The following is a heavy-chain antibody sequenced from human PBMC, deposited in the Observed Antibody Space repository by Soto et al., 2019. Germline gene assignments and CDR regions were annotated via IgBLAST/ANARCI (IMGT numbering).Heavy chain of an antibody. CDR2: MFYSGST. V-gene: IGHV4-39*01. Sequence: QLQLHESGPGLVKPSETLSLTCTVSGGSISSSRYYWGWIRQPPGKGLEWIGSMFYSGSTYHNPSLKSRVTISVDTSKNQFSLMLSSATAADTAVYYCARPPTASLDAFDIWGQGTMVTVSS. CDR3: ARPPTASLDAFDI. CDR1: GGSISSSRYY. J-gene: IGHJ3*02.